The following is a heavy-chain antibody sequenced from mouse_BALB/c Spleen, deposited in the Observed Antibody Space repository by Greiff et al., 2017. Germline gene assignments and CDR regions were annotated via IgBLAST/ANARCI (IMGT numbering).Heavy chain of an antibody. CDR1: GFTFNTYA. J-gene: IGHJ4*01. CDR3: VRQGTTATGYAMDY. CDR2: IRSKSNNYAT. V-gene: IGHV10-1*02. D-gene: IGHD1-2*01. Sequence: EVMLVESGGGLVQPKGSLKLSCAASGFTFNTYAMNWVRQAPGKGLEWVARIRSKSNNYATYYADSVKDRFTISRDDSQSMLYLQMNNLKTEDTAMYYCVRQGTTATGYAMDYWGQGTSVTVSS.